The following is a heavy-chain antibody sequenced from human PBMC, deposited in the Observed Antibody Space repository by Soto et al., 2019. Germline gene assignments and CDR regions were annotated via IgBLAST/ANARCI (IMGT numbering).Heavy chain of an antibody. CDR2: MNPNSGNT. V-gene: IGHV1-8*01. D-gene: IGHD4-17*01. CDR1: GYTFTSYD. CDR3: ARGIKYGAYSRWFDP. J-gene: IGHJ5*02. Sequence: QVQLVQSGAEGKKPGASVKVSCKASGYTFTSYDINWVRQATGQGLEYLGWMNPNSGNTAYVQKCQGRVTMTWDTTITTAYMELSSLRSEDTAVYFCARGIKYGAYSRWFDPWGQGTLVTVSS.